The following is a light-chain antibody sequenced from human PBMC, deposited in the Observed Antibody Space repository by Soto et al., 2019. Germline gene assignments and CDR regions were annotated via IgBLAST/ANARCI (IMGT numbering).Light chain of an antibody. CDR1: QSINSW. V-gene: IGKV1-5*03. J-gene: IGKJ1*01. CDR2: KAS. CDR3: QQYNGYSQT. Sequence: DIQMTQSPSTLSASVGDRVTITCRASQSINSWLAWYQQKPGRAPKLLIYKASNLESGVPSRFSGSGSGTEFTLTISSLQPDDFATYYCQQYNGYSQTFGQGTKVEIK.